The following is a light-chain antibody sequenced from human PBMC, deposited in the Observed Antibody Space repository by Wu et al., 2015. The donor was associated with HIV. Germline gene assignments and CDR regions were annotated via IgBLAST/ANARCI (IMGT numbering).Light chain of an antibody. J-gene: IGKJ2*02. CDR2: DAS. CDR1: QNISYN. CDR3: QQYGTSPPWT. Sequence: EIVMTQSPATLSVSPGERATLSCRASQNISYNLVWYQQKPGQAPRLLIYDASTRATSIPARFSGSGSGTEFTLIISRLEPEDFAVYYCQQYGTSPPWTFGQGTKLEIK. V-gene: IGKV3-15*01.